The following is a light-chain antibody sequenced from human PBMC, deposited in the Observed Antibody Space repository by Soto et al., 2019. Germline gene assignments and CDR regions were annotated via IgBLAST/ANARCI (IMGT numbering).Light chain of an antibody. CDR1: QTISSF. Sequence: DIQMTQSPSFLSASLGDRVTITCRASQTISSFLYWYQQRPGKAPKLLIYATSNLHSGVPSRFSGAVSGTDFTLTINSLQPEDFATYYCQQSYSTPYTVGQGTKL. CDR2: ATS. CDR3: QQSYSTPYT. V-gene: IGKV1-39*01. J-gene: IGKJ2*01.